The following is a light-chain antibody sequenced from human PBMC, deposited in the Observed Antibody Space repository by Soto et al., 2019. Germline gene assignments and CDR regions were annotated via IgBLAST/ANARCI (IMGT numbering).Light chain of an antibody. J-gene: IGLJ1*01. CDR2: DVT. V-gene: IGLV2-11*01. CDR1: SSDVGGYNY. CDR3: CSYAGSIYV. Sequence: ALTQPRSVSGSPGQSVTISCTGTSSDVGGYNYVSWYQQHPGKAPKLMIYDVTKRPSGVPDRFSGSKSGNTASLTISGLQAEDEADYYCCSYAGSIYVFGTGTKVTVL.